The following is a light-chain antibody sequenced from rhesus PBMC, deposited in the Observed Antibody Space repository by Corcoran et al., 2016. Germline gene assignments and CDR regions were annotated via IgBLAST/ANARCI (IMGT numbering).Light chain of an antibody. CDR1: QGISSW. Sequence: DIQMTQSPSSLSASVGDTVTITCRASQGISSWLAWYQQKPGKAPKLLIYKASRLQSGVPSRFRGSGSGTDFTLPISSLQSEYFATYYCQQYSSRPFTFGPGTKLDV. V-gene: IGKV1-22*01. J-gene: IGKJ3*01. CDR3: QQYSSRPFT. CDR2: KAS.